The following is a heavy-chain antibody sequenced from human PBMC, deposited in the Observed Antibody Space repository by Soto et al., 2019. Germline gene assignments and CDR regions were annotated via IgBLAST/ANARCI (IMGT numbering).Heavy chain of an antibody. D-gene: IGHD2-21*02. J-gene: IGHJ4*02. V-gene: IGHV4-39*01. CDR3: PTHPPSGDRPLTPYLDY. CDR2: IYYSGST. Sequence: ESLSLTFTGSGGCISSCSYYWGVIRQPPGKRLEWFGSIYYSGSTYYNPSLKSGVTISVDTSKNQSSLKLSPVTAADTAVYYRPTHPPSGDRPLTPYLDYWGQGTLLTDSS. CDR1: GGCISSCSYY.